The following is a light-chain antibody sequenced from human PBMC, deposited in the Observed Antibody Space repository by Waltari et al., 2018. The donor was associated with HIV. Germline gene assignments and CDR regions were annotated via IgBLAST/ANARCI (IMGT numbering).Light chain of an antibody. J-gene: IGLJ2*01. CDR3: SSYTSSSVV. CDR1: SSDVGGYNY. V-gene: IGLV2-14*01. CDR2: DGS. Sequence: QSALPHPASVSGSPGQSITISCTGTSSDVGGYNYVSWYQQHPGKAPKLMIYDGSNRPSGVSNRFSASKSGNTASLTISGLQAEDEADYYCSSYTSSSVVFGGGTKLTVL.